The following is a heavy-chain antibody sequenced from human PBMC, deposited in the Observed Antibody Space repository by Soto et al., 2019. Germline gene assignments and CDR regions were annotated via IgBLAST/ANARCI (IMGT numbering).Heavy chain of an antibody. V-gene: IGHV4-39*01. CDR3: ASQAAVGTRRGACYFDY. Sequence: QLQLQESGPGLVKPSETLSLTCTVSGDSISSSIYYWGWIRQPPGKGLEWIGTIYYSESTFYNPSLKSRVTISVDTSKNQFSLRLSSVTAADTAVYYCASQAAVGTRRGACYFDYWGQGTLVTVSS. J-gene: IGHJ4*02. CDR1: GDSISSSIYY. D-gene: IGHD6-13*01. CDR2: IYYSEST.